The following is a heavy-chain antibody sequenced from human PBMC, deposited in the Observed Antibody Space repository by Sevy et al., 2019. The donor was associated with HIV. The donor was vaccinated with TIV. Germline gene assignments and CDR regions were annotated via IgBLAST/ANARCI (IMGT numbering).Heavy chain of an antibody. CDR2: ISGSGGSA. V-gene: IGHV3-23*01. CDR3: AKGLGGTTTNSWFDL. CDR1: GFPFSSYA. D-gene: IGHD4-17*01. J-gene: IGHJ5*02. Sequence: GGSLRLSCAASGFPFSSYAMSWVRQAPGKGLEWVSTISGSGGSAYYADSVKGRFTISRDNSKNTLFLQMHSLRAEDTSVYYCAKGLGGTTTNSWFDLWGQGTLVTVSS.